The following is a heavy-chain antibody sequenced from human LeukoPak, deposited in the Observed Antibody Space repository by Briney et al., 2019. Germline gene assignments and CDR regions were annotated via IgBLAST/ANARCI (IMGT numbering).Heavy chain of an antibody. Sequence: GGSLRLSCAASGFTFSSYAMSWVRQAPGKGLEWVSSISGSGDNTYYADSVKGRFTISRDNSKFTLYLQMNSLRAEDTALYYCAKERSTDRAWFGEVLEWGQGNMVTVSS. J-gene: IGHJ4*02. V-gene: IGHV3-23*01. CDR1: GFTFSSYA. D-gene: IGHD3-10*01. CDR2: ISGSGDNT. CDR3: AKERSTDRAWFGEVLE.